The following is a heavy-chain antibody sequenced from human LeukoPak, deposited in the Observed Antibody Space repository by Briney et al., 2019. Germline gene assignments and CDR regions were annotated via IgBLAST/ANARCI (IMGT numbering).Heavy chain of an antibody. J-gene: IGHJ4*02. CDR1: GFTFSSYA. CDR2: IRYDGSNK. D-gene: IGHD3-3*01. Sequence: GGSLRLSCAASGFTFSSYAMSWVRQAPGKGLQWVAFIRYDGSNKYFADSVKGRFTISRDNSKNTLYLQMNSLRAEDTAVYYCAKDSASYHDFWSGYKPDLGYWGLGTLVTVSS. CDR3: AKDSASYHDFWSGYKPDLGY. V-gene: IGHV3-30*02.